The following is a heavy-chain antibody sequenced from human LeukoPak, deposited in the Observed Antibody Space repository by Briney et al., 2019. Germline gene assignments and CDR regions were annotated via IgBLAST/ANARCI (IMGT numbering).Heavy chain of an antibody. V-gene: IGHV5-51*01. CDR1: GYSLTSYW. CDR3: ASRKKGMATAGLDY. J-gene: IGHJ4*02. D-gene: IGHD5-24*01. Sequence: GESLKISCKGSGYSLTSYWIGWVRQMPGKGLEWMGIIYPGDSDTRYSPSFQGQVTISAEKSISTAYLQWSSLKASDPALYYCASRKKGMATAGLDYWGQGTLVTVSS. CDR2: IYPGDSDT.